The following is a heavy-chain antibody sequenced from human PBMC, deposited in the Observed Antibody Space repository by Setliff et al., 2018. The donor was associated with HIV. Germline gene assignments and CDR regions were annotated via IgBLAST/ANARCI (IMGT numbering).Heavy chain of an antibody. CDR2: IRISGTT. CDR1: GGSISSGSDY. J-gene: IGHJ4*02. Sequence: ASETLSLTCTVSGGSISSGSDYWSWIRQPAGKGLEWIGQIRISGTTNYNPSLKSRVTISIDTSKHQFSLKLTSVTAADTALYYCARDVMEWFGNYFDNWGQGALVTVSS. V-gene: IGHV4-61*09. D-gene: IGHD3-3*01. CDR3: ARDVMEWFGNYFDN.